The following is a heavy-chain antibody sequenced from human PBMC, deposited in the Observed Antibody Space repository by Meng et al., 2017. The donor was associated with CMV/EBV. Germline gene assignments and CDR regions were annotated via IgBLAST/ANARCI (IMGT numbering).Heavy chain of an antibody. D-gene: IGHD6-25*01. CDR3: ARDLSPDSSDYYYGMDV. CDR2: ISGSGGST. Sequence: GESLKISCAASGFTFSSYAMSWVRQAPGKGLEWVSAISGSGGSTYYADSVKGRFTISRDNSKNTLYLQMNSLRAEDTALYYCARDLSPDSSDYYYGMDVWGQGTTVTVSS. CDR1: GFTFSSYA. J-gene: IGHJ6*02. V-gene: IGHV3-23*01.